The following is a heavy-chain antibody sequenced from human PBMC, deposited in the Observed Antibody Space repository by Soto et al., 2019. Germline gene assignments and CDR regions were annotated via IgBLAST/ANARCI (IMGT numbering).Heavy chain of an antibody. J-gene: IGHJ4*02. CDR3: ARSDGRY. V-gene: IGHV4-30-2*02. CDR1: GGSISSFFYS. Sequence: TLXLTCAVSGGSISSFFYSWSWIRQPPGKGLEWIGYIYHSGSTYYNPSLKSRVTISVDRSKNQFSLKLSSVTAADTAVYYCARSDGRYWGQGTLVTVSS. CDR2: IYHSGST.